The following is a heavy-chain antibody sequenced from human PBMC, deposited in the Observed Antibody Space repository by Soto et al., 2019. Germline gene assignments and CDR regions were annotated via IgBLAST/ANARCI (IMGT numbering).Heavy chain of an antibody. Sequence: EMQLVESGGGLVKPGGSLRVSCAASGFSFSNYTMNWVRQAPGKGLEWVSSISRSSHYIYYADSVKGRFTISSDNAKNXLYLQMNRLRAEDTAVYYCVRGTERIQLWSNYFDFRGQGTLVTVSS. CDR1: GFSFSNYT. CDR2: ISRSSHYI. V-gene: IGHV3-21*01. J-gene: IGHJ4*02. CDR3: VRGTERIQLWSNYFDF. D-gene: IGHD5-18*01.